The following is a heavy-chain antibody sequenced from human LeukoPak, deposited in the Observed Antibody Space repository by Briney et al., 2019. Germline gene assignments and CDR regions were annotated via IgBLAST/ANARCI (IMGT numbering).Heavy chain of an antibody. J-gene: IGHJ5*02. CDR3: AREVVAATTNWFDP. Sequence: ASVKVSCKASGGTFSSYAISWVRQAPGQGLEWMGGITPIFGTANYAQKFQGRVTITTDESTSTAYMELSSLRSEDTAVYYCAREVVAATTNWFDPWGQGTLVTVSS. CDR2: ITPIFGTA. CDR1: GGTFSSYA. V-gene: IGHV1-69*05. D-gene: IGHD2-15*01.